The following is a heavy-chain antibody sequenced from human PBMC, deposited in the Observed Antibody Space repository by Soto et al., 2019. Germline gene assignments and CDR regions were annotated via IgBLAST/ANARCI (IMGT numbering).Heavy chain of an antibody. CDR3: ARDRVYYYDSSGYYNFDY. CDR1: GFTFSNYA. V-gene: IGHV3-30-3*01. D-gene: IGHD3-22*01. CDR2: ISYDGSNQ. J-gene: IGHJ4*02. Sequence: QVQLVESGGGVVQPGRSLRVSCAASGFTFSNYAMHWVRQAPGKGLEWVAVISYDGSNQFYADSVKGRFTISRDSSKSTLYLQMNNLRDEDTAVYYCARDRVYYYDSSGYYNFDYWGQGTLVTVS.